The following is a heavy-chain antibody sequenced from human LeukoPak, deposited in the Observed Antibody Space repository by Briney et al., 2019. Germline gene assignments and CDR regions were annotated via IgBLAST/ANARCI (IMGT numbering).Heavy chain of an antibody. CDR1: GYTFTGYH. CDR2: INPKTGGT. CDR3: ARHMTTANNWFDP. D-gene: IGHD1-1*01. V-gene: IGHV1-2*02. J-gene: IGHJ5*02. Sequence: GASVKVSCKASGYTFTGYHMHWVRQAPGQGLEWMGWINPKTGGTNYEQKFQGRVIMTRDTSISTAYMELSSLRSDDTAVYYCARHMTTANNWFDPWGQGTLVTVSS.